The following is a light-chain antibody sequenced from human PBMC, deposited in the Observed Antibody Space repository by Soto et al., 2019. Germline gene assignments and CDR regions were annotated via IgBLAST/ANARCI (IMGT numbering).Light chain of an antibody. Sequence: DIQMTQSPPSLSASIGDRVTITCQASQDISHCLNWFQQKPGKAPKLLIYAASNLETGVPSRFSGSGSGTDFTFTISSLQPEDVATYYCQHFDNLPFTFGPGTKVDI. CDR2: AAS. V-gene: IGKV1-33*01. CDR3: QHFDNLPFT. J-gene: IGKJ3*01. CDR1: QDISHC.